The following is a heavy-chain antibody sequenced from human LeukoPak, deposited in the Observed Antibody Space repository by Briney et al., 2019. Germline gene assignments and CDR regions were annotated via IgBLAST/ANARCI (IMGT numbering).Heavy chain of an antibody. J-gene: IGHJ4*02. Sequence: GGSLRLSCAASGFTFSSYGMHWVRQAPGKGLEWVAFIRYDGSNKYYADSVKGRFTISRDNSKNTLYLQMNSLRAEDTAVYYCAIPTYSNYGPFDYSGQGTLVTAS. V-gene: IGHV3-30*02. CDR3: AIPTYSNYGPFDY. CDR1: GFTFSSYG. CDR2: IRYDGSNK. D-gene: IGHD4-11*01.